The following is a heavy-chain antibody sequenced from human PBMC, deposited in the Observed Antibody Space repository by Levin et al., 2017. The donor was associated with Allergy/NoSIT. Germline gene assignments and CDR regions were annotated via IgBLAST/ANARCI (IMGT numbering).Heavy chain of an antibody. CDR3: AKVDHYDSTSYIDY. CDR1: GFTFSSYA. Sequence: GGSLRLSCAASGFTFSSYALSWVRQAPGKGLEWVSAISGGGGITYYADSVKGRFTISRDNSKNTLYLQMNSLRAEDTAVYYCAKVDHYDSTSYIDYWGQGTLVTVSS. D-gene: IGHD3-22*01. J-gene: IGHJ4*02. V-gene: IGHV3-23*01. CDR2: ISGGGGIT.